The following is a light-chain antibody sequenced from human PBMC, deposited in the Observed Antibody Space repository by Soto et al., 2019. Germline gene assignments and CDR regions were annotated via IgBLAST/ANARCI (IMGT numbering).Light chain of an antibody. V-gene: IGLV2-8*01. J-gene: IGLJ1*01. Sequence: QSSLTQPPSASGSPGRSVTISCTGTSNDVGYYDYVSWYQQYPGKAPKLMIYEVNKRPSGVPDRFSGSKSGNTAFLTVSGLRAEDEAEYHCSSYAGSNNFVFGTGTKVTVL. CDR1: SNDVGYYDY. CDR3: SSYAGSNNFV. CDR2: EVN.